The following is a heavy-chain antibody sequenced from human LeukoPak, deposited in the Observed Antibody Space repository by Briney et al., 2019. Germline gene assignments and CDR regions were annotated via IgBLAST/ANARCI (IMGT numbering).Heavy chain of an antibody. CDR3: ARDLGSGFEY. J-gene: IGHJ4*02. CDR2: ISSSSSTI. Sequence: GGSLRLSCAASGFTFSSYSMNWVRQAPGKGLEWVSYISSSSSTIYYADSVKGRFTISRDNAKNSLYLQMNSLRAEDTAVYYCARDLGSGFEYWGQGTLVTVSS. D-gene: IGHD2-8*02. CDR1: GFTFSSYS. V-gene: IGHV3-48*04.